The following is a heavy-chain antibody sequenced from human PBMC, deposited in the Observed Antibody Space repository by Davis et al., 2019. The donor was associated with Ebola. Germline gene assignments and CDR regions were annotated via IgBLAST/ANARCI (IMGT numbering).Heavy chain of an antibody. J-gene: IGHJ5*02. V-gene: IGHV5-51*01. CDR1: GYSFTSYW. CDR2: IYPGDSDT. D-gene: IGHD6-25*01. CDR3: ARHLGSSGENWFDP. Sequence: KVSCKGSGYSFTSYWISWVRQMPGKGLEWMGIIYPGDSDTRYSPSFQGQVTISADKSISTAYLQWSSLKASDTAMYYCARHLGSSGENWFDPWGQGTLVTVSS.